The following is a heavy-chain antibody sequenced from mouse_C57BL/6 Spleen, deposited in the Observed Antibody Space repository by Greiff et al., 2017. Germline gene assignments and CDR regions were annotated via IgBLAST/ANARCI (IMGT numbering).Heavy chain of an antibody. D-gene: IGHD1-3*01. J-gene: IGHJ4*01. CDR2: INPNNGGT. CDR3: TAHPPYYYAMDY. CDR1: GYTFTDYY. V-gene: IGHV1-26*01. Sequence: EVQLQQSGPELVKPGASVKISCKASGYTFTDYYMNWVKQSHGKSLEWIGDINPNNGGTSYNQKFKGKATLTVDKSSSTAYMELRSLTSEDSAVYYCTAHPPYYYAMDYWGQGTSVTVSS.